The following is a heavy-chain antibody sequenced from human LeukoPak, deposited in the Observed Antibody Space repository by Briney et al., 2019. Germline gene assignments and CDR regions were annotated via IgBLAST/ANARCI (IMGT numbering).Heavy chain of an antibody. CDR1: AFTFSSYA. D-gene: IGHD1-26*01. V-gene: IGHV3-23*01. J-gene: IGHJ4*02. CDR2: ISASGDST. CDR3: AECVGPTPRVFDY. Sequence: PGGSLRLSCAASAFTFSSYAMSWVRQAPGKGLEWVSGISASGDSTYNADSVKGRFTISRDNSKNTLFLQMNSLRAEDTAVYYCAECVGPTPRVFDYWGQGTLVTVSS.